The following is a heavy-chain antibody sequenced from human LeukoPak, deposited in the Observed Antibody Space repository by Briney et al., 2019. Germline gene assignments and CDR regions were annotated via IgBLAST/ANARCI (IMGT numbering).Heavy chain of an antibody. CDR3: ARVRDRSGYFYDFDY. CDR2: IHYSGST. CDR1: GGSTNSYY. D-gene: IGHD3-22*01. Sequence: SETLSLTCTVSGGSTNSYYWSWIRQPPGKGLEWIGYIHYSGSTNYNPSLKSRVTISVDTSKNQFSLKLSSVTAADTAVYYCARVRDRSGYFYDFDYWGQGTLVTVSS. V-gene: IGHV4-59*01. J-gene: IGHJ4*02.